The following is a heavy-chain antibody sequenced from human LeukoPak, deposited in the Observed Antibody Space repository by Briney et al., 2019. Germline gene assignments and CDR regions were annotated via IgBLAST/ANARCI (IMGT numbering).Heavy chain of an antibody. CDR3: ARPSYSYGQVVAISFDI. CDR2: ISSSGSTI. D-gene: IGHD5-18*01. V-gene: IGHV3-48*03. J-gene: IGHJ3*02. Sequence: GGSLRLSCAASGFAFSSYEMNWVRQAPGKGLEWVSYISSSGSTIYYADSVKGRFTISRDNAKNSLYLQMNSLRAEDTAVYYCARPSYSYGQVVAISFDIWGQGTMVTVSS. CDR1: GFAFSSYE.